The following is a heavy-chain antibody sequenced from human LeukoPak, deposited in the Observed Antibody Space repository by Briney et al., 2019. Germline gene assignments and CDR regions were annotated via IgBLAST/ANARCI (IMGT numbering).Heavy chain of an antibody. CDR1: GFTFSSYA. J-gene: IGHJ1*01. D-gene: IGHD2-2*01. V-gene: IGHV3-23*01. CDR2: ISGSGGST. Sequence: GGSLRLSCAASGFTFSSYAMSWVRQAPGKGLEWVSAISGSGGSTYYADSVKGRFTISRDKAKNSLYLQMNSLRAEDTAVYYCARGVPDAIGYFQHWGQGTLVTVSS. CDR3: ARGVPDAIGYFQH.